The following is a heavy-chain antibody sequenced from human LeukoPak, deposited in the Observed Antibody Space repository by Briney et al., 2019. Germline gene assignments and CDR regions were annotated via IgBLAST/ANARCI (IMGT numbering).Heavy chain of an antibody. Sequence: PGGSLRLSCAASGLTVSSNYMSWVRQAPGKGLEWVSVIYSGGSTYYADSVKGRFTISRDSSKNTLYLQMNSLRAEDTAVYYCAREMTTVTTDAFDIWGQGTMVTVSS. J-gene: IGHJ3*02. CDR3: AREMTTVTTDAFDI. V-gene: IGHV3-53*01. D-gene: IGHD4-17*01. CDR2: IYSGGST. CDR1: GLTVSSNY.